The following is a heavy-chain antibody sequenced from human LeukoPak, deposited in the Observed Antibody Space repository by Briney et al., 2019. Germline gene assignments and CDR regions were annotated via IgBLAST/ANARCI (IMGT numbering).Heavy chain of an antibody. V-gene: IGHV4-31*03. D-gene: IGHD3-22*01. CDR3: ASYYDRSGYDY. J-gene: IGHJ4*02. CDR1: GGSISSGGYY. CDR2: IYYSGST. Sequence: SETLSLTCTGSGGSISSGGYYWSWIRQHPGKGLEWIGYIYYSGSTYYNPSLKSRVTISVDTSKNQFSLKLSSVTAADTAVYYCASYYDRSGYDYWGQGTLVTVSS.